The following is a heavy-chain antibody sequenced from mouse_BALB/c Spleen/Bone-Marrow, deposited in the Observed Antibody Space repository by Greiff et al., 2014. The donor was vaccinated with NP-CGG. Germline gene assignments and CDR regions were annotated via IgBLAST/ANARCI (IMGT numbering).Heavy chain of an antibody. V-gene: IGHV5-4*02. D-gene: IGHD2-3*01. CDR3: ARGPHDDDMDY. Sequence: EVQGVESGGGLVKPGGSLKLSCAASGFTFSDYYMYWVRQTPEKRLEWVATISDGGSYTYYPDSVKGRFIISRDNAKNNLYLQLSSLKSEDTAMYYCARGPHDDDMDYWGQGTSVTVSS. J-gene: IGHJ4*01. CDR1: GFTFSDYY. CDR2: ISDGGSYT.